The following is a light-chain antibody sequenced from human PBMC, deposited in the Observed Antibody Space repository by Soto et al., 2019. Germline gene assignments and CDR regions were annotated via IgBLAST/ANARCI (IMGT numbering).Light chain of an antibody. Sequence: AIRMTQSPSSFSASTGDRVTITCRASQGISSYLAWYQQKPGKAPKLLIYAASTLQSGVPSRFSGRGSVTDFTLTISCLQSEDFANYYCQQYYSYSFSFGPGTKVDIK. CDR1: QGISSY. CDR2: AAS. V-gene: IGKV1-8*01. J-gene: IGKJ3*01. CDR3: QQYYSYSFS.